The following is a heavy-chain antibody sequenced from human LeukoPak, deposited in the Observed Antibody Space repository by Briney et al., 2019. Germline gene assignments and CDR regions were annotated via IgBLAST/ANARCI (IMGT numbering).Heavy chain of an antibody. CDR3: AREPQGGHFDY. CDR2: IKQDGSEK. V-gene: IGHV3-7*01. CDR1: GFTFSSYW. J-gene: IGHJ4*02. Sequence: HPGGSLRLSCAASGFTFSSYWMSWVRQAPGKGLEWVAKIKQDGSEKYYVDSVKGRFTISRDNAKNSLYLQMNSLRAEETAVYYCAREPQGGHFDYWGQGTLVTVSS. D-gene: IGHD1-14*01.